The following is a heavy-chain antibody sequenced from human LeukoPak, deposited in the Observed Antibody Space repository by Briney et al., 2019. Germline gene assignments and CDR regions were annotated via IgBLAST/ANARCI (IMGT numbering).Heavy chain of an antibody. J-gene: IGHJ6*03. Sequence: GGSLRLSCAASGFTFSSYAMSWVRQAPGKGLEWVSAISGSGGSTYYADSVKGRFTISRDNSKNTLYLQMNSLRAEDTAVYYCAREASRDFWSGYSRSYYYYYYMDVWGKGTTVTVSS. D-gene: IGHD3-3*01. CDR1: GFTFSSYA. CDR3: AREASRDFWSGYSRSYYYYYYMDV. CDR2: ISGSGGST. V-gene: IGHV3-23*01.